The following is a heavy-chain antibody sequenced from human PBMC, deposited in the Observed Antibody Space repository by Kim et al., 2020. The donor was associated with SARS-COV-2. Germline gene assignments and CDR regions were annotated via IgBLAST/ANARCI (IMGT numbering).Heavy chain of an antibody. CDR2: ISSSGSTI. Sequence: GGSLRLSCAASGFTFSDYYMRWIRQAPGKGLEWVSYISSSGSTIYYADSVKGRFTISRDNAKNSLYLQMNSLRAEDTAVYYCARSGGSSRRELYYFDYWGQGTLGTVSS. D-gene: IGHD6-13*01. V-gene: IGHV3-11*01. CDR3: ARSGGSSRRELYYFDY. J-gene: IGHJ4*02. CDR1: GFTFSDYY.